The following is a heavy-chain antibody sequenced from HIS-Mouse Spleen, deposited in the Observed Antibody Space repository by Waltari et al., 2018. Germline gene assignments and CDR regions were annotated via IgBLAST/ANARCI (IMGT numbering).Heavy chain of an antibody. CDR2: ISYDGSNK. Sequence: QVQLVESGGGVVQPGRSLRLSCGASGFTFSSYAMHWVRQAPGKGLEWVAVISYDGSNKYYADSVKGRFTISRDNSKNTLYLQMNSLRAEDTAVYYCARDHRNNWAIRDWGQGTLVTVSS. V-gene: IGHV3-30-3*01. D-gene: IGHD1-20*01. CDR3: ARDHRNNWAIRD. CDR1: GFTFSSYA. J-gene: IGHJ4*02.